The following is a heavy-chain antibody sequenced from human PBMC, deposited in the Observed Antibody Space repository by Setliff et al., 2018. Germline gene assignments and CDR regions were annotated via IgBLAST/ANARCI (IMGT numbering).Heavy chain of an antibody. CDR3: ERLVRYCTTTSCQRTSGDDF. V-gene: IGHV1-46*01. D-gene: IGHD2-2*01. Sequence: ASVKVSCKASGYSFTSHYMHWVRQAPGQGLEWMGIINTGGGSSSSTQKFEGRVTMTRDTSTNTVYMELNSLRSDDTAVYYCERLVRYCTTTSCQRTSGDDFWGQGTLVTVSS. CDR2: INTGGGSS. J-gene: IGHJ4*02. CDR1: GYSFTSHY.